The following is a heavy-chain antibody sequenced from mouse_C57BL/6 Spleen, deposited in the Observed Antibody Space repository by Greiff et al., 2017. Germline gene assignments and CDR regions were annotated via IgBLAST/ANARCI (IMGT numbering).Heavy chain of an antibody. V-gene: IGHV3-1*01. J-gene: IGHJ2*01. CDR2: ISYSGST. CDR1: GYSITSGYD. Sequence: EVKLVESGPGMVKPSQSLSLTCTVTGYSITSGYDWHWIRHFPGNKLEWMGYISYSGSTNYNPSLKSRISITHDTSKNHFFLKLNSVTTEDTATYYCAREAQGSYYFDYWGQGTTLTVSS. D-gene: IGHD3-3*01. CDR3: AREAQGSYYFDY.